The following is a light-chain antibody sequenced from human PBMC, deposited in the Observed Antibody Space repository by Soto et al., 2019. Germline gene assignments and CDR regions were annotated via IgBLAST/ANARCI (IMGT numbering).Light chain of an antibody. V-gene: IGLV2-23*01. CDR1: SSDVGNYNL. CDR2: EGT. CDR3: CSYAGGGTYV. J-gene: IGLJ1*01. Sequence: QSALTQPASVSGSPGQSITISCTGTSSDVGNYNLVSWYQQHPGKAPKLMMYEGTERPSGVSNRVSGSKSGNTASLTISGLQAEDEADYYCCSYAGGGTYVFGTGTKVTVL.